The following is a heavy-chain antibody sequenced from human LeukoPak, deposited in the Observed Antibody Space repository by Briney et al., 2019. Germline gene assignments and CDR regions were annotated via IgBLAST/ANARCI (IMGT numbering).Heavy chain of an antibody. J-gene: IGHJ6*02. V-gene: IGHV1-69*01. D-gene: IGHD3-16*01. CDR2: IIPIFGTA. Sequence: SVKVSCKASGDSISNYAVSWVRQAPRQGFEWMGGIIPIFGTADYAQKFQGRVTITADQSTSTTYMALSSLKSEDTATYYCTTRACHAGGCSSSFYYYYGLHFWGQGTTVSVSS. CDR3: TTRACHAGGCSSSFYYYYGLHF. CDR1: GDSISNYA.